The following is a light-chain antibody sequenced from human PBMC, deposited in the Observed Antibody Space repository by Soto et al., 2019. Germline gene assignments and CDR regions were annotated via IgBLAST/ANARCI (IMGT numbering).Light chain of an antibody. V-gene: IGKV1-5*01. CDR2: DAS. Sequence: DIPMTQSPSTLSASVGDRVTITCRASQSISTWLAWYQQKPGKAPKLLIFDASSLESGVPSRFSGSGSGTEFTLTISSLQPDDFATYYCQQYNSYSRTFGRGTTVEI. CDR1: QSISTW. CDR3: QQYNSYSRT. J-gene: IGKJ1*01.